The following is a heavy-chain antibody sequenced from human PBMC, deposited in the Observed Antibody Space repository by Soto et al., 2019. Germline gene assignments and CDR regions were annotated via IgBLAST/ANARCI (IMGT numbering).Heavy chain of an antibody. CDR2: IYHSGDT. D-gene: IGHD3-22*01. CDR1: GDSMNSGAYY. J-gene: IGHJ4*02. CDR3: ASTYRGYFDN. V-gene: IGHV4-31*03. Sequence: PSETLSLTCSVSGDSMNSGAYYWSWIRQHPGKGLEWIAYIYHSGDTHYNPSLRSRIAISVDTSKNQFSLKLTSVTDADTAVYYCASTYRGYFDNWGQRTLVTVSS.